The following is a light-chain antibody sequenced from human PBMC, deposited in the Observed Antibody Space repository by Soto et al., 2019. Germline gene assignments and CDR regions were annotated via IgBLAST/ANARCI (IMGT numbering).Light chain of an antibody. J-gene: IGKJ3*01. CDR1: QAISDW. CDR3: QQANRFPFT. CDR2: AAS. V-gene: IGKV1-12*02. Sequence: DIQMTQSPSSVSASVGDRVTITCRASQAISDWLAWYQQKPGEAPKLLVSAASTLQGGVPSRFSGSGSGTDFTLTISSLQPEDSATYYCQQANRFPFTFGPGTKVEIK.